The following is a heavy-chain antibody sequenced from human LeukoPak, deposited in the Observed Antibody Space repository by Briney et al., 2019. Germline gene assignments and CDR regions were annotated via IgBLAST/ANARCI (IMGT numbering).Heavy chain of an antibody. Sequence: GGSLRLSCAASGFTFSSYWMSWVRQAPGKGLEWVLAISGSGTSTYYADSVKGRFTISRDNSKNTLYLQMNSLRAEDTAVYYCEGTYYYDSSDDYWGQGTLVTVSS. V-gene: IGHV3-23*01. CDR1: GFTFSSYW. J-gene: IGHJ4*02. CDR2: ISGSGTST. CDR3: EGTYYYDSSDDY. D-gene: IGHD3-22*01.